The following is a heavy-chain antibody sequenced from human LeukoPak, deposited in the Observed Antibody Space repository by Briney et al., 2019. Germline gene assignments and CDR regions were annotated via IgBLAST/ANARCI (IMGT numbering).Heavy chain of an antibody. J-gene: IGHJ5*02. Sequence: GESLRISWQGSGYRFTSYWIIWVRPMPGKGLEGMGRIDPSDSVTNYSPSFQGHVTSSVDKSISTAYLQWSSLKASDTALYYCARLPLDNWNGVSWGQGTLVTVSS. V-gene: IGHV5-10-1*01. D-gene: IGHD1-1*01. CDR3: ARLPLDNWNGVS. CDR1: GYRFTSYW. CDR2: IDPSDSVT.